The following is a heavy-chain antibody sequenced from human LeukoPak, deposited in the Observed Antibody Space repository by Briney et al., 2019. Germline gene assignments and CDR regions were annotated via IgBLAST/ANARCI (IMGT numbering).Heavy chain of an antibody. CDR2: INPNSGGT. J-gene: IGHJ5*02. Sequence: ASVKVSCKASGYTFTGYYMHWVRQAPGQGLEWMGWINPNSGGTNYARKFQGRVTMTRDTSNSTAYMELSRLRSDDTAVYYCARDSQLLSVDPWGQGTLVTVSS. CDR1: GYTFTGYY. CDR3: ARDSQLLSVDP. D-gene: IGHD2-2*01. V-gene: IGHV1-2*02.